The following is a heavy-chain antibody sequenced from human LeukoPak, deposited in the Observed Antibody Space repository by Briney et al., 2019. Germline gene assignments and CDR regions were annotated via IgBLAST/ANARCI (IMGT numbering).Heavy chain of an antibody. CDR2: IKQGGSEK. CDR3: ARGPNSVDRVDYLDS. D-gene: IGHD4-23*01. V-gene: IGHV3-7*01. CDR1: GFTFSSHW. Sequence: GGSLRLSGAASGFTFSSHWMTWVRQAPGKGLEWVASIKQGGSEKYYADSVKGRFTVSRDNAKNSLYFQMNSLSADDTAVYYCARGPNSVDRVDYLDSWGQGTKVTVSS. J-gene: IGHJ4*02.